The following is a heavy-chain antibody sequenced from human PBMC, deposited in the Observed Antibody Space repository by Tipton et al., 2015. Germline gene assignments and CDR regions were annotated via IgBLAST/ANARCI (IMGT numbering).Heavy chain of an antibody. CDR2: IYYSGST. CDR1: GGSLSGYY. Sequence: TLSLTCAVYGGSLSGYYWSWIRQPPGKGLEWIGYIYYSGSTNYNPSLKSRVTISVDTSKNQFSLKLSSVTAADTAVYYCATLNAAALAYWGQGTLVTVSS. V-gene: IGHV4-59*01. CDR3: ATLNAAALAY. J-gene: IGHJ4*02. D-gene: IGHD6-6*01.